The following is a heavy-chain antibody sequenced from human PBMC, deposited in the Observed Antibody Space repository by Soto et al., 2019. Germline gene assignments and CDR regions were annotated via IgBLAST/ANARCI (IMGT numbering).Heavy chain of an antibody. D-gene: IGHD6-13*01. Sequence: GGSLRLSCVGSALSFNTSWMYWVRQAPGKGLAWVSRINPDGSSTAYADSVKGRFTISRDNSKNTLYLQMNSLRAEDTAVYYCAKDPGPQQLVLYWFDPWGQGTLVTVSS. V-gene: IGHV3-74*01. CDR3: AKDPGPQQLVLYWFDP. CDR1: ALSFNTSW. J-gene: IGHJ5*02. CDR2: INPDGSST.